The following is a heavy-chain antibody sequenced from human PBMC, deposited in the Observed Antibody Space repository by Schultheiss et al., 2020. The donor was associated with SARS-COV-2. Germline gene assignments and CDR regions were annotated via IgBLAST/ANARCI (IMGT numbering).Heavy chain of an antibody. CDR1: GYSISSGYY. Sequence: SETLSLTCAVSGYSISSGYYWSWIRQHPGKGLEWIGYIYYSGSTYYNPSLKSRVTISVDTSKNQFSLKLSSVTAADTAVYYCARGFQHWGQGTLVTVSS. J-gene: IGHJ1*01. V-gene: IGHV4-31*11. CDR2: IYYSGST. CDR3: ARGFQH.